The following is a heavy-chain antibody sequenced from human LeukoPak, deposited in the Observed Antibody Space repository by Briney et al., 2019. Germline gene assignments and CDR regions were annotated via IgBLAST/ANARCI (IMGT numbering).Heavy chain of an antibody. CDR3: AREELGSSLGFDP. CDR1: GFPFSSYT. Sequence: GGSLRLSCAASGFPFSSYTIHWVRQPPGKGLEWVAVISFDGSNKYYADSVKGRFTISRDNSKNTLSLQMNSLRAEDTAVYYCAREELGSSLGFDPWGQGTLVTVSS. V-gene: IGHV3-30-3*01. CDR2: ISFDGSNK. D-gene: IGHD3-16*01. J-gene: IGHJ5*02.